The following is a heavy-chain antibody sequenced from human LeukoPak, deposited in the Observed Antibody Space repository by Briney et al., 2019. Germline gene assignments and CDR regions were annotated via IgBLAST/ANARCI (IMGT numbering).Heavy chain of an antibody. V-gene: IGHV4-59*01. D-gene: IGHD3-10*01. CDR2: IYYSGST. CDR1: GGSISSYY. J-gene: IGHJ4*02. CDR3: ARHEKGWFGGTIDY. Sequence: SETLSLTCTVSGGSISSYYWSWIRQPPGKGLEWIGFIYYSGSTNYNPSLKSRVTISVDTSKNQFSLKLTSVTAADTAVYYCARHEKGWFGGTIDYWGQGTLVTVSS.